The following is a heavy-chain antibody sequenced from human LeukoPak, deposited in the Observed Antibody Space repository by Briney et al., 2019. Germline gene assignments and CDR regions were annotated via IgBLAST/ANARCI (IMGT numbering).Heavy chain of an antibody. Sequence: PGRSLRLSCVASGFSFSDYAMHWVRQAPGKGLEWVAVITFDTVNKYFLDSVQGRFTISRDNAKNTLYLQMNSLRAEDTAVYYCARGESALSGYSQTPYNWFDPWGQGTLVTVSS. CDR2: ITFDTVNK. V-gene: IGHV3-30*04. D-gene: IGHD3-9*01. J-gene: IGHJ5*02. CDR1: GFSFSDYA. CDR3: ARGESALSGYSQTPYNWFDP.